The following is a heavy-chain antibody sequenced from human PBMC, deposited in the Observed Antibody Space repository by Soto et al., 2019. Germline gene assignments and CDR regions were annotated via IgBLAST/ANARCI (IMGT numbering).Heavy chain of an antibody. J-gene: IGHJ4*02. CDR1: GYTFSIYG. D-gene: IGHD3-10*01. CDR2: TRPNNCNT. Sequence: QIQLVQSGAEVKKPGASVKVSCKASGYTFSIYGINWVRQAPGQGLEWMGWTRPNNCNTKYAQNLQGRVTMTTDTSTSTAYMELRSLRPDDTAVYYCVRDVEGSGSYYTDYWGQGTLVTVSS. CDR3: VRDVEGSGSYYTDY. V-gene: IGHV1-18*01.